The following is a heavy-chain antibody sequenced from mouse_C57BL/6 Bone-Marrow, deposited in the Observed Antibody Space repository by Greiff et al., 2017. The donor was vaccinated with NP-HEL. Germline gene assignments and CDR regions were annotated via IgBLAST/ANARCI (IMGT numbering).Heavy chain of an antibody. Sequence: EVKLVESGGDLVKPGGSLKLSCAASGFTFSSYGMSWVRQTPDKRLEWVATISSGGSYTYYPDSVKGRFTISRDNAKNTLYLQMSGLKSEDTAMYYCARLGPWYFDVWGTGTTVTVSS. V-gene: IGHV5-6*01. CDR1: GFTFSSYG. CDR2: ISSGGSYT. D-gene: IGHD4-1*01. CDR3: ARLGPWYFDV. J-gene: IGHJ1*03.